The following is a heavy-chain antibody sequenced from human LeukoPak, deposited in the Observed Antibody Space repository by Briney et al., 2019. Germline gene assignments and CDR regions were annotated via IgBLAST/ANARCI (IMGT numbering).Heavy chain of an antibody. J-gene: IGHJ2*01. CDR3: ARTTVTSGPYWYFDL. V-gene: IGHV3-13*01. Sequence: PGGSLRLSCAASGFTFSNYDMHWVRQATGKGLEWDSAIDTAGDTYYPGSVKGRFTISRENAKNSLYLQMNSLRAGDTAVYYCARTTVTSGPYWYFDLWGRGTLVTVSS. CDR2: IDTAGDT. D-gene: IGHD4-17*01. CDR1: GFTFSNYD.